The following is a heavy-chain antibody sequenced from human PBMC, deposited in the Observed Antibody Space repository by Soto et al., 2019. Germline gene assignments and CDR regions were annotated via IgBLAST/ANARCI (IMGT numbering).Heavy chain of an antibody. CDR3: ARPNDYSSTWFAP. D-gene: IGHD4-4*01. CDR1: GGSISSTNW. CDR2: IYHSGSA. V-gene: IGHV4-4*02. Sequence: SETLSLTCAVSGGSISSTNWWSWVRQPPGKGLEWIGQIYHSGSANYNPSLKSRVTISVDKSKNQFSLKLSSVTAADPAVYYCARPNDYSSTWFAPWGQGTLVTVSS. J-gene: IGHJ5*02.